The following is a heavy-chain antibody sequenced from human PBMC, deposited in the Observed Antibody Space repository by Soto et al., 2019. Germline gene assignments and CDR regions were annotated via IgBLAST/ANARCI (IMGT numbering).Heavy chain of an antibody. D-gene: IGHD2-2*03. CDR1: GGTFSSYA. CDR3: AVGIVAVPAAIGSRKYYYGMDV. J-gene: IGHJ6*02. V-gene: IGHV1-69*06. Sequence: QVQLVQSGAEVKKPGSSVKVSCKASGGTFSSYAINWVRQAPGQGLEWMGGIIPIFGTANYAQKFQGRVTITADKSTSTAYMELSSLRSEDTAVYNCAVGIVAVPAAIGSRKYYYGMDVWGQGTTVTVSS. CDR2: IIPIFGTA.